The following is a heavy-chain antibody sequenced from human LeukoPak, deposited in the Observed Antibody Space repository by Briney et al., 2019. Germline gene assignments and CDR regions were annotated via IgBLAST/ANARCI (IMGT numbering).Heavy chain of an antibody. CDR3: APMKRFLEWLLNPEYNWFDP. J-gene: IGHJ5*02. D-gene: IGHD3-3*01. CDR1: GGAISSSSYY. Sequence: PSETLSLTCTVSGGAISSSSYYWGWIRQPPGKGLEWIGSIYYTGSTYYNPSLKSRVTISVDTSRNQFSLKLNSVTAADTAVYYCAPMKRFLEWLLNPEYNWFDPWGQGTLVTVSS. V-gene: IGHV4-39*01. CDR2: IYYTGST.